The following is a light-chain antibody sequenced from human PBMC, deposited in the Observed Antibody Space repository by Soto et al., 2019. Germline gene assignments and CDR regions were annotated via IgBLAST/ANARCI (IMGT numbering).Light chain of an antibody. Sequence: SYELTQPPSVSVAPGKTARITCGGNNIGSKSVHWYQQKPGQAPVLVIYYDSDRPSGIPERFSGSNSGNTATLTSSRVEAGDEADYYCQVWDSRSDHPVFGGGNQLTVL. J-gene: IGLJ3*02. CDR2: YDS. CDR3: QVWDSRSDHPV. CDR1: NIGSKS. V-gene: IGLV3-21*04.